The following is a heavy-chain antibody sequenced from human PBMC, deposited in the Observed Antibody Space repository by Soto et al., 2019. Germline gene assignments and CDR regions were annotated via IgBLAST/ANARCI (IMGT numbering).Heavy chain of an antibody. J-gene: IGHJ4*02. CDR1: GYTFTRYY. CDR2: INPNSGGT. D-gene: IGHD3-3*01. CDR3: ARSPPEYDFWSGSTTFDY. Sequence: AAVEVSCKASGYTFTRYYMHWVRQAPGQGLEWMGWINPNSGGTNYAQKFQGWVTMTRDTSISTAYMELSRLRSDDTAVYYCARSPPEYDFWSGSTTFDYWGKGNLVTVYS. V-gene: IGHV1-2*04.